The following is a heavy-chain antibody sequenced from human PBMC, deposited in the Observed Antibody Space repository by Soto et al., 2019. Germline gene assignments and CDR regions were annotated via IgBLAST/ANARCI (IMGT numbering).Heavy chain of an antibody. CDR3: AKDHLETTVTTPSY. D-gene: IGHD4-17*01. V-gene: IGHV3-30*18. CDR2: ISYDGNNK. CDR1: GFTFSSYG. J-gene: IGHJ4*02. Sequence: GGSLRLSCAASGFTFSSYGMHWVRQAPGKGLEWVAVISYDGNNKYYADSVKCRFTISRDNFKNTLYLQMDSLRAEDTAMYYCAKDHLETTVTTPSYWGQGTLVTVSS.